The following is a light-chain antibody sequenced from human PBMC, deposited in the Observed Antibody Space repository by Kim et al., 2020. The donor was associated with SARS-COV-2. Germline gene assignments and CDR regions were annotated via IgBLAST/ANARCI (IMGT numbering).Light chain of an antibody. J-gene: IGKJ1*01. Sequence: DIVMTQSPLSLPVTPGEPASISCRSSQNLLHSNGNTYLDWYLQKPGQSPQVLIYLASNRASGVPDRFSGSGSGTDFTLKISRVEAEDVGVYYCMQTLQTPWTFGEGTKVDIK. V-gene: IGKV2-28*01. CDR3: MQTLQTPWT. CDR1: QNLLHSNGNTY. CDR2: LAS.